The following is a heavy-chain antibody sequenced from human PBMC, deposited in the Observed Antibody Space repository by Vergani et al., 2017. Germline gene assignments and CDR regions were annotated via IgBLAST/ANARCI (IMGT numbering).Heavy chain of an antibody. J-gene: IGHJ6*02. CDR2: ISSSSSYI. Sequence: EVQLVESGGGLVKRGGSLRLSCAASGFTFSSYSMNWVRQAPGKGLEWVSSISSSSSYIHYSDSLKGRFTISRDNAKSSLYLQMNSLRAEDTGVYYCARDRYYLGSASYPYFYYYGLDVWGQGTAVTVSS. D-gene: IGHD3-10*01. CDR3: ARDRYYLGSASYPYFYYYGLDV. CDR1: GFTFSSYS. V-gene: IGHV3-21*01.